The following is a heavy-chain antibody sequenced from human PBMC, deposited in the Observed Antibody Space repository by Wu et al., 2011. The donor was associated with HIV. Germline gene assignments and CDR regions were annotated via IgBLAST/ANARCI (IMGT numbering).Heavy chain of an antibody. D-gene: IGHD4/OR15-4a*01. V-gene: IGHV1-8*03. J-gene: IGHJ5*02. Sequence: YSQEFQGRVTITRNTSISTAYMELSSLRSEDTAVYYCARGNDDYWDNWFDPWGQGTLVTVSS. CDR3: ARGNDDYWDNWFDP.